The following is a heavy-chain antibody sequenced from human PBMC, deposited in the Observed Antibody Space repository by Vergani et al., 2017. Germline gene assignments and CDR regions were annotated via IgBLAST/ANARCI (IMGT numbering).Heavy chain of an antibody. D-gene: IGHD3-22*01. J-gene: IGHJ4*02. Sequence: QVQLVQSGAEVKKPGSSVKVSCTASGGTFSRYAISWVRQAPGQGLEWLGGIIPIFGTANYAQQFQGRVTITADESTSPAYMELSSLRSEDTAVYYCASTTYYYDSSGFYYFDYWGQGTLVTVSS. V-gene: IGHV1-69*01. CDR2: IIPIFGTA. CDR3: ASTTYYYDSSGFYYFDY. CDR1: GGTFSRYA.